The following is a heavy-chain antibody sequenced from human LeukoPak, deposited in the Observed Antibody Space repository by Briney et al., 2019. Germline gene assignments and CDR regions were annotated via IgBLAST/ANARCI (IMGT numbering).Heavy chain of an antibody. CDR2: INEDGSEI. CDR3: ARGFDGRSAFDI. D-gene: IGHD3-10*01. CDR1: GFPFSGYW. Sequence: PGGSLRLSCAVSGFPFSGYWMGRVRQAAGNGLEWVATINEDGSEIYYVDSVKGRFTISRDNAKNSLSLQMNSLRAEDTTLYYCARGFDGRSAFDIWGQGTMVTVSS. V-gene: IGHV3-7*01. J-gene: IGHJ3*02.